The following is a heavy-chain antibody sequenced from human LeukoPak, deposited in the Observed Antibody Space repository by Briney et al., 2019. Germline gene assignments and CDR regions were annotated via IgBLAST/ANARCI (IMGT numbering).Heavy chain of an antibody. V-gene: IGHV3-30*01. D-gene: IGHD6-13*01. CDR1: VFTFSSYA. CDR2: ISYDGSNK. Sequence: GRSLRLSCAASVFTFSSYAMHWVRLAPGKGLEWVAVISYDGSNKYYADSVKGRFTISRDNSKNTLYLQMNSLRAEDTAVYYCVRGGSSSWYLPFDYWGQGTLVTVSS. CDR3: VRGGSSSWYLPFDY. J-gene: IGHJ4*02.